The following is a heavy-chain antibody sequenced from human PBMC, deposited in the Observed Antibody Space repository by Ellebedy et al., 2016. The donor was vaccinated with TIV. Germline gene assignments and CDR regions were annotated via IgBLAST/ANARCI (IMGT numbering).Heavy chain of an antibody. Sequence: GGSLRLSCAASGFTFSDYYMSWIRQAPGKGLEWVSYISSSSSYTNYADSVKGRFTISRDNAKNSLYLQMNSLRAEDTAVYYCAREEDYYGSGSYRDWGQGTLVTVSS. V-gene: IGHV3-11*06. CDR2: ISSSSSYT. D-gene: IGHD3-10*01. J-gene: IGHJ4*02. CDR3: AREEDYYGSGSYRD. CDR1: GFTFSDYY.